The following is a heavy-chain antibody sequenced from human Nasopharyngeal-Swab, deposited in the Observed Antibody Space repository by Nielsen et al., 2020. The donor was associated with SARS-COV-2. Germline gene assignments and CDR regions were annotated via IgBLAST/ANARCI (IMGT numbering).Heavy chain of an antibody. D-gene: IGHD1-1*01. CDR1: GLTFSSCE. V-gene: IGHV3-48*03. Sequence: GESLKISCAVSGLTFSSCEMNWVRQAPGKGLEWVSYISSSGATIHYADSVKGRFTVSRDNAKKSLNLQMYSLRAEDSSVYFCARAGTGRADPTAWGQGALVTVSS. CDR2: ISSSGATI. J-gene: IGHJ5*02. CDR3: ARAGTGRADPTA.